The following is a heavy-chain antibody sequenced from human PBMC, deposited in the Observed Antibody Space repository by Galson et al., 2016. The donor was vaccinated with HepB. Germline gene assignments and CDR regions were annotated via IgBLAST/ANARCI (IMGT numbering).Heavy chain of an antibody. CDR3: ARDAVSGNYYFLDY. J-gene: IGHJ4*02. CDR2: INGGSGDT. V-gene: IGHV1-3*01. Sequence: SVKVSCKASGYTFTSYAIHWVRQAPGQGLEWMGWINGGSGDTKYSQKFQDRVTITRDTSASTAYMEVNSLRSDDTAVYYCARDAVSGNYYFLDYWGQGTLVTVSS. D-gene: IGHD1-26*01. CDR1: GYTFTSYA.